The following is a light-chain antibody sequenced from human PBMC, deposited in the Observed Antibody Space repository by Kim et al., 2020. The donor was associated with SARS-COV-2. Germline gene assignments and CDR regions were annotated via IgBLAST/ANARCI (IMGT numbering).Light chain of an antibody. CDR2: KAS. J-gene: IGKJ4*01. V-gene: IGKV1-5*03. CDR1: QGISTW. CDR3: QQYHSYCT. Sequence: DLQMTQSPSTLSASVGDRVTITCRASQGISTWLAWYQQKPGKAPKLLIYKASSLESGVPSRFSGSGSGTEFTLTISSLQPDDFATYYCQQYHSYCTFGGGTKVDIK.